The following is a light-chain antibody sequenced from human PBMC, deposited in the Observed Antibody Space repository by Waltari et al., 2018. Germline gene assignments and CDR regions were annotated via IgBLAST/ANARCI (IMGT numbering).Light chain of an antibody. V-gene: IGKV4-1*01. CDR1: KSVFYRTHNQTY. Sequence: DIVMTQSPDSLAVSLGERATIKFKSSKSVFYRTHNQTYLAWYQQKPGQPPELLIYWASTRESGVPDRFSGSGSGTDFTLTISSLQAEDVAFYYCQQYYSSPWTFGQGTKVEVK. J-gene: IGKJ1*01. CDR3: QQYYSSPWT. CDR2: WAS.